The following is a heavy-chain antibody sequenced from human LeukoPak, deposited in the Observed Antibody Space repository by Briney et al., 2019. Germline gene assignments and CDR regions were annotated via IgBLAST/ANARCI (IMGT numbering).Heavy chain of an antibody. J-gene: IGHJ4*02. D-gene: IGHD3-3*01. V-gene: IGHV3-30-3*01. CDR2: ISYDGSNK. CDR3: ARGTNRAESGLRVLDPPTFDY. CDR1: GFTFSSYA. Sequence: PGGSLRLSCAASGFTFSSYAMHWVRQAPGKGLEWVAVISYDGSNKYYADSVKGRFTISRDNSKNTLYLQMNSLRAEDTAVYYCARGTNRAESGLRVLDPPTFDYWGQGTLVTVSS.